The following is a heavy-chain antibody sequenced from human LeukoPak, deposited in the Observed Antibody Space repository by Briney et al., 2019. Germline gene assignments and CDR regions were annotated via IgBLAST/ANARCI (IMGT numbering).Heavy chain of an antibody. CDR2: IYHSGST. CDR3: AISSDDSSGYDWYFDL. V-gene: IGHV4-30-2*01. CDR1: GGSISSGGYS. Sequence: PSQTLSLTCAVSGGSISSGGYSWSWIRQPPGKGLEWIGYIYHSGSTYYNPSLKSRVTISVDRSKNQFSLKLSSVTAADTAVYYCAISSDDSSGYDWYFDLWGRGTLVTVSS. J-gene: IGHJ2*01. D-gene: IGHD3-22*01.